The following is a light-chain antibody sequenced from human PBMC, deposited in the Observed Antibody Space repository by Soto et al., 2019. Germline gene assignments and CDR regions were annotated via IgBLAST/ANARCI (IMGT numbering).Light chain of an antibody. Sequence: EIVLTQSPGTLSLSPGERATLSCRASQSVSSSFLAWYQQKPGQAPRLLIYGASSRATGSPDRFSGSGSGTDFTLTISRLETDDFAVYFWQQYDISPITFGQGTRLGIK. CDR2: GAS. CDR1: QSVSSSF. CDR3: QQYDISPIT. V-gene: IGKV3-20*01. J-gene: IGKJ5*01.